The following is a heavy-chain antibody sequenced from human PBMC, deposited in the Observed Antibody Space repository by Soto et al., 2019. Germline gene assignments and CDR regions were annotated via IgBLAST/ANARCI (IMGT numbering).Heavy chain of an antibody. V-gene: IGHV4-34*01. Sequence: PSETLSLTCAVYGGSFNGYYWSWIRQPPGKGLEWIGEINHSGSTNYNPSLKSRVTISVDTSKNQFSLKLSSVTAADTAVYYCARAYCSSTSCYLYYMDVWGKGTTVTVSS. CDR1: GGSFNGYY. D-gene: IGHD2-2*01. J-gene: IGHJ6*03. CDR2: INHSGST. CDR3: ARAYCSSTSCYLYYMDV.